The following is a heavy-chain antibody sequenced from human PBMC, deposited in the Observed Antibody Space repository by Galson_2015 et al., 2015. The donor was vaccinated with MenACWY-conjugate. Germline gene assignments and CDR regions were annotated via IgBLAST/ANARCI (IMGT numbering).Heavy chain of an antibody. J-gene: IGHJ4*02. V-gene: IGHV3-7*03. CDR2: IKQDGSVK. CDR3: AREEWRSGSGSYNSY. D-gene: IGHD3-10*01. Sequence: SLRLSCAASEFIFSDYWMSWVRQAPGKGLEWVANIKQDGSVKYYVGSVKGRFTISRDNAKNSVYLQMNSLGADDTAVYYCAREEWRSGSGSYNSYWGQGTLVTVSS. CDR1: EFIFSDYW.